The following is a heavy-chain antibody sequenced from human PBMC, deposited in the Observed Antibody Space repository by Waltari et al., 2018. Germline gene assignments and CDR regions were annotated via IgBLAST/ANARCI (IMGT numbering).Heavy chain of an antibody. Sequence: QVQLVESGGGVVQPGRSLRLSCAASGFTFSSYGMHWVRQAPGKGLEWVTVIWYDGSDKYYADSVKGRFTISRDNSKNTLYLQMNSLRAEDTAVYYCAREVRRLVGYDAFDIWGQGTMVTVSS. CDR2: IWYDGSDK. CDR1: GFTFSSYG. J-gene: IGHJ3*02. D-gene: IGHD6-19*01. V-gene: IGHV3-33*01. CDR3: AREVRRLVGYDAFDI.